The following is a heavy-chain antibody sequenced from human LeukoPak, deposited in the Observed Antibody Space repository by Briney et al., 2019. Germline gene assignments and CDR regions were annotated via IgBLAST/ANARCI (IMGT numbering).Heavy chain of an antibody. J-gene: IGHJ6*02. D-gene: IGHD6-19*01. CDR1: GFTFSTYS. Sequence: GGSLRLSCAASGFTFSTYSMNWVRLAPGKGLEWVSYNSGSSSTIYYADSVKGRFTISRDNAKNSLYLQMNSLRAEDTAVYYCARERYSSGWYALTSYGMDVWGQGTTVTVSS. CDR3: ARERYSSGWYALTSYGMDV. CDR2: NSGSSSTI. V-gene: IGHV3-48*01.